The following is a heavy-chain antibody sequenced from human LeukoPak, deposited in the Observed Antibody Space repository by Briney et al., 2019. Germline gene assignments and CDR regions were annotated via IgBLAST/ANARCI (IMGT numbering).Heavy chain of an antibody. D-gene: IGHD5-18*01. J-gene: IGHJ5*02. Sequence: ASVKVSCKASVYTVHDYYMHWVRQAPGQGLEWMGWIKPNSGGTNYAQKFQGRVTMTRDTSINTAYMELSSLRSDDTAVYYCARGSAMVTTYRGGKWIDPWGQGTLVTVSS. CDR3: ARGSAMVTTYRGGKWIDP. CDR1: VYTVHDYY. CDR2: IKPNSGGT. V-gene: IGHV1-2*02.